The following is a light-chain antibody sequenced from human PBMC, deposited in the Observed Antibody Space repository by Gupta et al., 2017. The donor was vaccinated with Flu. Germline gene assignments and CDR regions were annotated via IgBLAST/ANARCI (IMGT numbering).Light chain of an antibody. CDR2: WAS. J-gene: IGKJ3*01. CDR1: QTRVYTKNRDY. Sequence: VSLGERATINCKASQTRVYTKNRDYLNWYQQKPGQPPKLLIYWASTRESGVPARFSGSGSGTDFTLTISSLQAEDVAVYYCQQALGIPNTFGHGTIVDIK. CDR3: QQALGIPNT. V-gene: IGKV4-1*01.